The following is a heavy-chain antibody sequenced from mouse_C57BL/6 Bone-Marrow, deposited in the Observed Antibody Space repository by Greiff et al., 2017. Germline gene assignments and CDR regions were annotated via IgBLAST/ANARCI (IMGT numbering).Heavy chain of an antibody. D-gene: IGHD1-1*02. V-gene: IGHV7-3*01. CDR1: GFTFTDYY. CDR2: IRNKANGYTT. CDR3: ASPGYGGYYAMDY. Sequence: EVQLQESGGGLVQPGGSLCLSCAASGFTFTDYYMSWVRQPPGKALEWLGFIRNKANGYTTEYSASVKGQFTISRDNSQSILYLQMNALAADDSATYNCASPGYGGYYAMDYWGQGTSVTVSS. J-gene: IGHJ4*01.